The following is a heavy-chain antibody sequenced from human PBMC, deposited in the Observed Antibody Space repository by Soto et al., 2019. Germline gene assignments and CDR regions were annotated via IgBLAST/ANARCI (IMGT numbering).Heavy chain of an antibody. CDR1: GGSIRSGGYY. Sequence: QVRLQESGPGLVTPSQTLSLTCTVSGGSIRSGGYYWSWIRQHPGKGLNWIGYISYSGTTYYNPSFESRVTISADTSKNQFSVKLTSVTAADTAVYYCARRIPIAGLFDYWGQGTLVTVSS. J-gene: IGHJ4*02. D-gene: IGHD6-13*01. CDR2: ISYSGTT. V-gene: IGHV4-31*03. CDR3: ARRIPIAGLFDY.